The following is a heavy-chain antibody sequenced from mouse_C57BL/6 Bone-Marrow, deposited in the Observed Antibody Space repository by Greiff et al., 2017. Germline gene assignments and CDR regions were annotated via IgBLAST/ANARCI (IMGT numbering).Heavy chain of an antibody. V-gene: IGHV5-17*01. Sequence: EVKLVESGGGLVKPGGSLKLSCAASGFTFSDYGMHWVRQAPEKGLEWVAYISSGSSTIYYADTVKGRFTISRDNAKNTLFLQMTSLRSEDTAMEYCARRGLRRYATDYWGQGTSVTVSS. CDR1: GFTFSDYG. D-gene: IGHD2-4*01. J-gene: IGHJ4*01. CDR2: ISSGSSTI. CDR3: ARRGLRRYATDY.